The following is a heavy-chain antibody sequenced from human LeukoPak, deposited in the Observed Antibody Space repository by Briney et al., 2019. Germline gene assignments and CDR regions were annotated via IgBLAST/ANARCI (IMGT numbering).Heavy chain of an antibody. Sequence: QSGGSLRLSCAASGFTFSSYAMHWVRQAPGKGLEWVAFIRFDGSNKYYADSVKGRFTISRDNSKNTVYLEMNSLRAEDTAVYYCVKDLGWFGYYYFGMDVWGQGTTVTVSS. D-gene: IGHD3-10*01. CDR3: VKDLGWFGYYYFGMDV. CDR1: GFTFSSYA. V-gene: IGHV3-30*02. J-gene: IGHJ6*02. CDR2: IRFDGSNK.